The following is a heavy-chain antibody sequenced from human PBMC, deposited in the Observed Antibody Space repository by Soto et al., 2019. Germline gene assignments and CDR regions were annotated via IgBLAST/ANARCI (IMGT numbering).Heavy chain of an antibody. J-gene: IGHJ4*02. V-gene: IGHV4-31*03. D-gene: IGHD6-19*01. Sequence: QVHLQESGPGLVKPSQTLSLTCTVSGGSISSGGYYWSWIRQHPGKGLEWIGNIYYSGSTYYNPSLKSRVSISVDPSKNQFSLRLSSVTAADTAVYSCARIDGGSSGWFSYWGQGTLVTVSS. CDR2: IYYSGST. CDR3: ARIDGGSSGWFSY. CDR1: GGSISSGGYY.